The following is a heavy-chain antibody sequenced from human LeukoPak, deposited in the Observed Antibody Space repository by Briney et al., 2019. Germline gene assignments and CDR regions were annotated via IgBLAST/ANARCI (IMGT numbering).Heavy chain of an antibody. J-gene: IGHJ4*02. CDR1: AFTFSSYA. Sequence: QPGGSLRLSSADPAFTFSSYAMSGVRQAPGRGLEWVSTVSGSGGNTYYADSVKGRSIISRDNSKNTLYLQMNSLRAEDTAVYYCAKGRSGYCSSTRCYAFDFWGQGTLVTVSS. D-gene: IGHD2-2*01. V-gene: IGHV3-23*01. CDR3: AKGRSGYCSSTRCYAFDF. CDR2: VSGSGGNT.